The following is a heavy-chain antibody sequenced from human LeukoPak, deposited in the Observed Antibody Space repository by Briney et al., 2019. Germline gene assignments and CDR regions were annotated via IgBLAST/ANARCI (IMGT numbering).Heavy chain of an antibody. CDR3: ARALRYYDSSGYSYYFDY. J-gene: IGHJ4*02. V-gene: IGHV1-69*13. CDR1: GGTFSSYA. CDR2: IIPILGTA. Sequence: GASVKVSCKASGGTFSSYAISWVRQAPGQGLEWMGGIIPILGTANYAQKFQGRVTITADESTSTAYMELSSLRSEDTAVYYCARALRYYDSSGYSYYFDYWGQGTLVTVSS. D-gene: IGHD3-22*01.